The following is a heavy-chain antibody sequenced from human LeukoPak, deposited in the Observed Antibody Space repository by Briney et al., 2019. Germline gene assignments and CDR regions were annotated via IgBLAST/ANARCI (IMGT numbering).Heavy chain of an antibody. V-gene: IGHV1-69*02. CDR3: ALESYDYVWGSYRYTHY. CDR2: IIPILGIA. CDR1: GGTFSSYT. J-gene: IGHJ4*02. Sequence: SVKVSCKASGGTFSSYTISWVRQAPGQGLEWMGRIIPILGIANYAQKFRGRVTITADKSTSTAYMELSSLRSEDTAVYYCALESYDYVWGSYRYTHYWGQGTLVTVSS. D-gene: IGHD3-16*02.